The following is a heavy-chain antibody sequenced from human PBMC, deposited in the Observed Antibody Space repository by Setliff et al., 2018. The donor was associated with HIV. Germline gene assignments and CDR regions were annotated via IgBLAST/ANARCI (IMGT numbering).Heavy chain of an antibody. V-gene: IGHV3-74*01. CDR1: GLTFTNYW. CDR3: VTDMANSGREGDFDY. J-gene: IGHJ4*02. D-gene: IGHD6-19*01. CDR2: IDVDGSIT. Sequence: HPGGSLRLSCVASGLTFTNYWMHWVRQVPGKGLDWVSRIDVDGSITKYADSVKGRFTISRDNAENKVFLQMDSLRSEDTAVYYCVTDMANSGREGDFDYWGQGTLVTVSS.